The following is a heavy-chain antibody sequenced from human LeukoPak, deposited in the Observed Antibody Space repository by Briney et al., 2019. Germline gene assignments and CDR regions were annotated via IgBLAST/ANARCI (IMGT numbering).Heavy chain of an antibody. Sequence: SETLSLTCTVSGDSISGNYWSWIRQPAGKGREWIGRIYTRGSTNYNPSLKSRVTMSVDTSKNQFSLKLSSVTAADTAVYYCVREYCSSTSCFHYNYYYYMDVWGKGTTVTVSS. J-gene: IGHJ6*03. CDR1: GDSISGNY. V-gene: IGHV4-4*07. D-gene: IGHD2-2*01. CDR2: IYTRGST. CDR3: VREYCSSTSCFHYNYYYYMDV.